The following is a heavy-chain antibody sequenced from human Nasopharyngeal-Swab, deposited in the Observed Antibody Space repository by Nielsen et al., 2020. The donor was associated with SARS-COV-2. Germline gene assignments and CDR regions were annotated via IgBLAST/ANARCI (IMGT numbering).Heavy chain of an antibody. D-gene: IGHD3-3*01. V-gene: IGHV4-59*01. CDR3: ARGGRGIFGVVTNFDY. Sequence: RQSRGQGLEWIGYIYYSGSTNYNPSLKSRVTISVDTSKNQFSLKLSSVTAADTAVYYCARGGRGIFGVVTNFDYWGQGTLVTVSS. J-gene: IGHJ4*02. CDR2: IYYSGST.